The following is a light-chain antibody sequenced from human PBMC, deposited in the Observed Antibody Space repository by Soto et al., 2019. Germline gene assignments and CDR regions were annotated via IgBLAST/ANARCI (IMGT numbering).Light chain of an antibody. CDR2: GNN. J-gene: IGLJ1*01. CDR3: QSFDNSLSGSRV. V-gene: IGLV1-40*01. Sequence: QAVVTQPPSVSGAPGQRVTISCTGSSSNIGAGYDVHWYQQLPGTAPKLLIFGNNNRPSGVPDRFSGSKSDTSASLAITGLQAEDEADYYCQSFDNSLSGSRVFGTGTKLTVL. CDR1: SSNIGAGYD.